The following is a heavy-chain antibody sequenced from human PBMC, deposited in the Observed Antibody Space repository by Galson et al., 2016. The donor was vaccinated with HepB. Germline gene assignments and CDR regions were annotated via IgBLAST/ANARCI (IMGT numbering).Heavy chain of an antibody. D-gene: IGHD2-15*01. Sequence: SLRLSCAASAFTFRSHAMTWVRQAPGKGLEWVSSLASDGSAYYAASVKGRFTISRDNSKNTLYLQLNSLRAEDKAVYYCAKECLGGSCYPPENEGWGQGTLVTVSS. V-gene: IGHV3-23*01. CDR1: AFTFRSHA. J-gene: IGHJ4*02. CDR3: AKECLGGSCYPPENEG. CDR2: LASDGSA.